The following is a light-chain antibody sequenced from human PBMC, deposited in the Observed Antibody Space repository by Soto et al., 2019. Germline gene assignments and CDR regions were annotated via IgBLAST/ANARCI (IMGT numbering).Light chain of an antibody. CDR1: QSGRSN. J-gene: IGKJ4*01. V-gene: IGKV3-11*01. Sequence: ETVLKPSPATLYLSPGERATLSCRASQSGRSNLAWYQHRPGQAPRLLIYDASNWATGIPGRFSGSGSGTDFTLTISNLEPEEFAVYYCQQRDNWPCTFGEGAKVEI. CDR3: QQRDNWPCT. CDR2: DAS.